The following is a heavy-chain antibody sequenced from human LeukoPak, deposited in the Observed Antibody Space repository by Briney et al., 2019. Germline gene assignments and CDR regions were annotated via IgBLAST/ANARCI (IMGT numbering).Heavy chain of an antibody. D-gene: IGHD1-26*01. CDR2: ISSNSSYK. J-gene: IGHJ4*02. CDR3: ARDGKPSKYYFDY. CDR1: LFTLSSYS. V-gene: IGHV3-21*01. Sequence: GGCLRLSCAASLFTLSSYSINRVRPAPRRRGEWVSSISSNSSYKYYDDSVKGRFTNTRDNAKTSLYLQMNSLRAEDTAVYYCARDGKPSKYYFDYWGQGTLVTVSS.